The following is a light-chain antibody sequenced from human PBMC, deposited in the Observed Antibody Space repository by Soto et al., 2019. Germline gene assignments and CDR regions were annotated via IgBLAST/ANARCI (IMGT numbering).Light chain of an antibody. V-gene: IGKV3-20*01. CDR2: DAS. Sequence: EFVLTQSPGTLSLSPWERATLSCRSSQTVRNNYLAWYQQKPGQAPRLLIYDASSRATGIPDRFSGGGSGTDFTLTISRLEPEDFAVFYCQQYGTSEIIFGQGTRLEIK. CDR3: QQYGTSEII. J-gene: IGKJ5*01. CDR1: QTVRNNY.